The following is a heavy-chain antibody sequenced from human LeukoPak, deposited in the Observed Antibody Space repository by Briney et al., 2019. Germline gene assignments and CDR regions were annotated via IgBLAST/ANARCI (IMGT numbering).Heavy chain of an antibody. CDR1: GGSISSSSYY. D-gene: IGHD6-19*01. CDR3: ARVHSSGWYENDAFDI. CDR2: IYYSGST. Sequence: PSETLSLTCTVSGGSISSSSYYWGWIRQPPGKGLEWIGSIYYSGSTYYNPSLKSRVTISVDTSKNQFSLKLSSVTAADTAVYYCARVHSSGWYENDAFDIWGQGTMVTVSS. J-gene: IGHJ3*02. V-gene: IGHV4-39*07.